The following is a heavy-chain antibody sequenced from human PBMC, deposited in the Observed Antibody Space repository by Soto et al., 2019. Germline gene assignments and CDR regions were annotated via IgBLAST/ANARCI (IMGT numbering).Heavy chain of an antibody. D-gene: IGHD6-13*01. Sequence: SETLSLTCTVSGGSISSGDYYWSWIRQPPGKGLEWIGYIYYSGSTYYNPSLKSRVTISVDTSKNQFSLKLSSVTAADTAVYYCARDGEEYSSSWFDPWGQGTLVTVSS. CDR3: ARDGEEYSSSWFDP. V-gene: IGHV4-30-4*01. CDR1: GGSISSGDYY. CDR2: IYYSGST. J-gene: IGHJ5*02.